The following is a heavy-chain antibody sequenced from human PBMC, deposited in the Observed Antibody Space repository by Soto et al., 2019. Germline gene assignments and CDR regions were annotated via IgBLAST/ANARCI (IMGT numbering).Heavy chain of an antibody. CDR3: ARDEYGSEDHYNAFDI. Sequence: QVQLQESGPGLVKPSQTLSLTCIVSGGSISSGAYYWNWIRQLPGKGLEWIGFIYHSGSTYYNPSLQSRVTISVDTSKNQFYLKLTSVTAADTAVYYCARDEYGSEDHYNAFDIWGQGTLVTVSS. D-gene: IGHD3-10*01. CDR2: IYHSGST. J-gene: IGHJ3*02. CDR1: GGSISSGAYY. V-gene: IGHV4-31*03.